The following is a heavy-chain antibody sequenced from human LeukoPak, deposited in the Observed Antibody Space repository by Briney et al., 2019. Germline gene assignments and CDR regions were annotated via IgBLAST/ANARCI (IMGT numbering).Heavy chain of an antibody. CDR2: IKEDGSEN. J-gene: IGHJ4*02. CDR3: ARPLSSSWHQ. Sequence: GGSLRLSCAASGFTFSYYWMSWVRQAPGKGLEWVANIKEDGSENYYVDSVKGRFTISRDNAKNSLYLQMNSLRVEDTAVYYCARPLSSSWHQWGQGALVTVSS. V-gene: IGHV3-7*01. D-gene: IGHD6-13*01. CDR1: GFTFSYYW.